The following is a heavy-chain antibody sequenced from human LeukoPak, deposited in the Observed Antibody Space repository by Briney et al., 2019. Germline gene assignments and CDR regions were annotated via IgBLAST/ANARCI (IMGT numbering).Heavy chain of an antibody. CDR2: IRSSGST. CDR3: ARDVTPATL. D-gene: IGHD3-16*01. Sequence: PSETLSLTXTVSGGSISSNYWSWIRQPPGKGMEWIGYIRSSGSTNYNPSLKSRVTISMDTSKNQFSLQLSSVTAADTAVYYCARDVTPATLWGQGTLVTVSS. V-gene: IGHV4-59*01. J-gene: IGHJ4*02. CDR1: GGSISSNY.